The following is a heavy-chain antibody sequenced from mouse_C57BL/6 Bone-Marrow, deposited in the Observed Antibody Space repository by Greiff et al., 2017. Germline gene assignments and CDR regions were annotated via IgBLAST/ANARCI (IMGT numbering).Heavy chain of an antibody. CDR2: IDPEDGET. V-gene: IGHV14-2*01. J-gene: IGHJ1*03. CDR3: ARTGYFDV. Sequence: VQLQQSGAELVKPGASVKLSCTASGFNIKDYYMHWVKQRTEQGLEWIGRIDPEDGETKYAQKFQGKATITADTSSNTAYLQLSSLTSEDTAVYYCARTGYFDVWGTGTTVTVSS. CDR1: GFNIKDYY.